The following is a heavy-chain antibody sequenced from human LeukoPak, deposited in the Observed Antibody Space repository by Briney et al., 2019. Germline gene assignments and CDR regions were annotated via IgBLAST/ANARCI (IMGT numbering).Heavy chain of an antibody. Sequence: PGGSLRLSCAASGFTFDDYGMSWVRQAPGKGLEWVSGINWNGGSTGYADSVKGRFTISRDNSKNTLYLQMNSLRAEDTAVYYCAKELRAAHFDYWGQGTLVTVSS. CDR3: AKELRAAHFDY. V-gene: IGHV3-20*04. CDR2: INWNGGST. CDR1: GFTFDDYG. J-gene: IGHJ4*02. D-gene: IGHD5-12*01.